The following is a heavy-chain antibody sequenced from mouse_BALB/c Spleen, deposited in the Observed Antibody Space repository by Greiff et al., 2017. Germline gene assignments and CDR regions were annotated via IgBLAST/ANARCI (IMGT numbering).Heavy chain of an antibody. D-gene: IGHD2-4*01. Sequence: EVQLQESGAELVRPGALVKLSCKASGFNIKDYYMHWVKQRPEQGLEWIGWIDPENGNTIYDPKFQGKASITADTSSNTAYLQLSSLTSEDTAVYYCARSVDYDWFAYWGQGTLVTVSA. V-gene: IGHV14-1*02. CDR3: ARSVDYDWFAY. J-gene: IGHJ3*01. CDR1: GFNIKDYY. CDR2: IDPENGNT.